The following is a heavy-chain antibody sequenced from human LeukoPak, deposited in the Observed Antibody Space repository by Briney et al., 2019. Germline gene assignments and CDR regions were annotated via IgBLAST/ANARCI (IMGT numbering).Heavy chain of an antibody. CDR3: ARGTTVSPPNWFDP. CDR1: GGSFSGYY. Sequence: SETLSLTCAVYGGSFSGYYWSWIRQPPGKGLEWIGEINHSGSTNYNPSLKSRVTISVDTSKNQFSLKLSSVTATDTAVYYCARGTTVSPPNWFDPWGQGTLVTVSP. J-gene: IGHJ5*02. V-gene: IGHV4-34*01. CDR2: INHSGST. D-gene: IGHD4-17*01.